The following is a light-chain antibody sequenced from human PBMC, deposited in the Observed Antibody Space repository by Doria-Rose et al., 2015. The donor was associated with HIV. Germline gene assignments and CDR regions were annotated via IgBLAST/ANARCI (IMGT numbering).Light chain of an antibody. J-gene: IGKJ4*01. CDR3: QQSYSTPLT. V-gene: IGKV1-39*01. CDR2: AAS. CDR1: QRTGSF. Sequence: MTQSPSSLSASVGDRVTITCRASQRTGSFLNRYQQKPGKAPKLLIYAASSLQNGVSSRFSGGGSGTDFTLTISSLQPEDFATYFCQQSYSTPLTFGGGTKVEIK.